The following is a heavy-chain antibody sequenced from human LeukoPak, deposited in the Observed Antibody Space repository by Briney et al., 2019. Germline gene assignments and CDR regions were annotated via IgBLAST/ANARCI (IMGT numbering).Heavy chain of an antibody. D-gene: IGHD6-19*01. V-gene: IGHV4-34*01. CDR1: GGSFSGYY. CDR2: INHSGST. J-gene: IGHJ4*02. CDR3: ARSYSSGWIGY. Sequence: SETLSLTCAVYGGSFSGYYWSWIHQPPGKGLEWIGEINHSGSTNYNPSLKSRVTISVDTSKNQFSLKLSSVTAADTAVYYCARSYSSGWIGYWGQGTLVTVSS.